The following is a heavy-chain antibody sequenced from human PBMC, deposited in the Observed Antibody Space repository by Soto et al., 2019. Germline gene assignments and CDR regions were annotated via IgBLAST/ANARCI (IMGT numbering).Heavy chain of an antibody. V-gene: IGHV1-3*01. Sequence: ASVKVSCKASGYTFTSYAMHWVRQAPGQRLEWMGWINAGNGNTKYSQKFQGRVTITRDTSASTAYMELSSLRSEDTAVYYCARESVAGYGVYYFDYWGQGTLVTVSS. D-gene: IGHD6-19*01. CDR3: ARESVAGYGVYYFDY. CDR2: INAGNGNT. J-gene: IGHJ4*02. CDR1: GYTFTSYA.